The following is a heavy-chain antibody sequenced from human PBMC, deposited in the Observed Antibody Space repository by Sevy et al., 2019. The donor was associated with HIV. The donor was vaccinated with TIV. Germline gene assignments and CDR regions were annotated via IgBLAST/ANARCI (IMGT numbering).Heavy chain of an antibody. CDR3: AAEDTTTFGGPLGVFDF. CDR2: IVVGSGVT. V-gene: IGHV1-58*01. D-gene: IGHD3-16*01. CDR1: GFIFSSCA. J-gene: IGHJ3*01. Sequence: ASVKVSCKASGFIFSSCAVQWVRQARGQGLEWIGWIVVGSGVTHYAQKFQGRVTITREMSTSTVYMDLSSLKSDDTAVYYCAAEDTTTFGGPLGVFDFWGQGTMVTVSS.